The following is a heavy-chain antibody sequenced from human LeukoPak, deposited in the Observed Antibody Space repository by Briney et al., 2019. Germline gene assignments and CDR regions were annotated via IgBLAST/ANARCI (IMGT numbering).Heavy chain of an antibody. Sequence: GILRLSCAASGFTVSSDDMSWVRQAPWKGLEWVSILYGGGNTYYADSVKGRFTISRDNSKNTLYLQMNGLRAEDTAMYYCARERDNSGPFDYWGQGTLVTVSS. CDR2: LYGGGNT. J-gene: IGHJ4*02. CDR1: GFTVSSDD. CDR3: ARERDNSGPFDY. D-gene: IGHD7-27*01. V-gene: IGHV3-53*01.